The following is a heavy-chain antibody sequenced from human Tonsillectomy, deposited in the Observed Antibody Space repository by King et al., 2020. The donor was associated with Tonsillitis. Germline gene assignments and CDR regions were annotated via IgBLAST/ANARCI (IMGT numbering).Heavy chain of an antibody. CDR1: GGTFNNYG. Sequence: VQLVESGAEVKKPGSSVKVSCKASGGTFNNYGINWVRQAPGQGLEWMGGIFGTTNYAQKFQGRVTITADESTSTAYMEISSLTSDDTAVYFCAREGPRRYCSRNHCPGAAFDVWGQGTLVTVSS. CDR3: AREGPRRYCSRNHCPGAAFDV. V-gene: IGHV1-69*01. J-gene: IGHJ3*01. D-gene: IGHD2-2*01. CDR2: IFGTT.